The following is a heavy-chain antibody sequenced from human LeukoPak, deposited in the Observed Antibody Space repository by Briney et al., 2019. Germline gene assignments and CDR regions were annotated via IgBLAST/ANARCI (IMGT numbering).Heavy chain of an antibody. J-gene: IGHJ4*02. CDR3: AKGRGGYCSSTSCYGGVFDY. CDR1: GFTFSSYA. V-gene: IGHV3-23*01. Sequence: GGSLSLSCAASGFTFSSYAMSWVRQAPGKGLEWVSAISGSGGSTYYADSVKGRFTISRDNSKNTLYLQMNSLRAEDTAVYYRAKGRGGYCSSTSCYGGVFDYWGQGTLVTVSS. CDR2: ISGSGGST. D-gene: IGHD2-2*01.